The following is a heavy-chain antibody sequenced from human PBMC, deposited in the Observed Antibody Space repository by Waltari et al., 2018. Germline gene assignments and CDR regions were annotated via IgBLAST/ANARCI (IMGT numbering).Heavy chain of an antibody. V-gene: IGHV7-4-1*02. CDR3: AKGIQLWGRGSWYFDD. CDR1: GYIFSHYA. J-gene: IGHJ4*02. Sequence: QVQLVQSGSELKKPGASVKVSCKASGYIFSHYALNWVRQAPGQGLEWMGWINTNTGNPTYAQGFTGRFVFSLDTSVSTAYLQISSLKAEDTSVYYCAKGIQLWGRGSWYFDDWGQGTLVTVSS. CDR2: INTNTGNP. D-gene: IGHD5-18*01.